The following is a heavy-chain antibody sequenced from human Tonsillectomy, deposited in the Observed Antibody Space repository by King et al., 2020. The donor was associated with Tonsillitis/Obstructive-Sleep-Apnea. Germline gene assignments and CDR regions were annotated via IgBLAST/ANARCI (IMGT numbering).Heavy chain of an antibody. CDR1: GGSISSSSYY. Sequence: QMQLQESGPGLVKPSENLSLTCTVSGGSISSSSYYWGWIRQPPGKGLEWIGSIYYSGSTYYNPSLKSRVTISVDTSKNRFSLKLSSVTAADTAVYYCARGARSYYYYMDVWGKGTTVTVSS. D-gene: IGHD3-16*01. CDR3: ARGARSYYYYMDV. CDR2: IYYSGST. V-gene: IGHV4-39*01. J-gene: IGHJ6*03.